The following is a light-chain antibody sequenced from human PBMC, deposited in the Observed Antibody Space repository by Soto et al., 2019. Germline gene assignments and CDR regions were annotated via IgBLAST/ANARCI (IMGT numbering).Light chain of an antibody. J-gene: IGKJ5*01. Sequence: EVVLTQSPITLSLSRGERATLSCRASERIYSAYLGWYQQKPGQAPRLLIYGTSSRATGIPDRFSGSGSGTDFTLTISRLEPEDFAVYYCQQYGKSPITFGQGTRLEIK. CDR2: GTS. V-gene: IGKV3-20*01. CDR3: QQYGKSPIT. CDR1: ERIYSAY.